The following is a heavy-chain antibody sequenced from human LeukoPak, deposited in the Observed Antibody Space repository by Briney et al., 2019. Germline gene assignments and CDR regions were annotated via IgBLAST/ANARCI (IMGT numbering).Heavy chain of an antibody. J-gene: IGHJ6*02. D-gene: IGHD3-16*01. Sequence: GGSLRLSCAASGFTFSSYWMNWARQAPGKGLEWVASINHNGNVNYYVDSVKGRFTISRDNAKNSLYLQMSNLRAKDTAVYFCARGGGLDVWGQGATVTVSS. CDR1: GFTFSSYW. CDR2: INHNGNVN. V-gene: IGHV3-7*03. CDR3: ARGGGLDV.